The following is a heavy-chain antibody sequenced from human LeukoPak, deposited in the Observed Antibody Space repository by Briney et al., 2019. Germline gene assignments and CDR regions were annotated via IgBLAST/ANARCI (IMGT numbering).Heavy chain of an antibody. CDR1: GFTFSSYG. J-gene: IGHJ4*02. CDR2: ISYDGSNK. D-gene: IGHD3-10*01. CDR3: AGSGSHGY. V-gene: IGHV3-30*03. Sequence: GGSLRLSCAASGFTFSSYGMHWVRQAPGKGLEWVAVISYDGSNKYYADSVKGRFTISRDNSKNTLYLQMNSLRAEDTAVYYCAGSGSHGYWGQGTLVTVSS.